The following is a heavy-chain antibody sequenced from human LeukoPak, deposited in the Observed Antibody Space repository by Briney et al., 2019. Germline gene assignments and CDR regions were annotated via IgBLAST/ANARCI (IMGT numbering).Heavy chain of an antibody. J-gene: IGHJ4*02. V-gene: IGHV4-34*01. D-gene: IGHD3-3*01. CDR3: ARIRITIFGVVPFDY. CDR2: INHSGST. Sequence: SETLSLTCAVYGGSFSGYYWSWIRQPPGKGLEWIGEINHSGSTNYNPSLKSRVTISVDTSKNQFSLKLSSVTAADTAVYYCARIRITIFGVVPFDYWGQGTLVTVSS. CDR1: GGSFSGYY.